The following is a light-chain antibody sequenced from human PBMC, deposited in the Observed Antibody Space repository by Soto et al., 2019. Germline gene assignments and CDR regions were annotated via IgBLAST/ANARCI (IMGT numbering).Light chain of an antibody. J-gene: IGKJ5*01. CDR1: QSVSSS. CDR3: QQYNNWPPIT. CDR2: GAS. V-gene: IGKV3-15*01. Sequence: EMVMTQSPATLSLSQGERATLSCMAIQSVSSSFLAWYQQKPGQAPRLLIYGASTRATGIPATFSGSGSGTQFTLTISSLQPEDLAVYYCQQYNNWPPITFGKGTRREIK.